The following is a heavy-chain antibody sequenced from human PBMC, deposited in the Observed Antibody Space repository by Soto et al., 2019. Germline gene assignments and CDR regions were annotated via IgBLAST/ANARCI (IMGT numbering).Heavy chain of an antibody. V-gene: IGHV3-30*03. Sequence: GGSLRLSCSASGFTFNVYGMHWVRQAPGKGLEWVSLISYDGSNKYYADSVKGRFTISRDNSKNTLYLQMNSLRAEDTAVYYCARDFKAYCGGDCYSEIDYWGQGTLVTVSS. CDR2: ISYDGSNK. D-gene: IGHD2-21*02. J-gene: IGHJ4*02. CDR3: ARDFKAYCGGDCYSEIDY. CDR1: GFTFNVYG.